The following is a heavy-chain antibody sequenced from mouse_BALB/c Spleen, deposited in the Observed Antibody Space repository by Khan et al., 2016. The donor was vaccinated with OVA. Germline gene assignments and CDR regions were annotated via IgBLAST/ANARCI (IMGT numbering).Heavy chain of an antibody. D-gene: IGHD1-1*01. CDR1: GSTFTDYG. J-gene: IGHJ2*01. CDR3: ATSRGNYLLDL. Sequence: QIQLVQSGPELKKPGETVRISCKAPGSTFTDYGVNWVKQAPGKGLMWMGWINTYTGEATYVDEFKGRFAFSLETSASTAHLQIYNLKNEDMATYFCATSRGNYLLDLWGRGTTLTVSS. CDR2: INTYTGEA. V-gene: IGHV9-1*02.